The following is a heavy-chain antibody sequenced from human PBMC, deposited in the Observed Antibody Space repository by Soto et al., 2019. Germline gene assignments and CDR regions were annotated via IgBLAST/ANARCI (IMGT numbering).Heavy chain of an antibody. CDR1: GGTFSSYA. V-gene: IGHV1-69*13. J-gene: IGHJ6*02. D-gene: IGHD2-15*01. Sequence: SVKVSCKASGGTFSSYAISWVRQAPGQGLEWMGGIIPIFGTANYAQKFQGRVTITADESTSTAYMELSSLRSEDTAVYYCARDFAAQPIVGGYYYYYGMDVWGQGTTVTVSS. CDR2: IIPIFGTA. CDR3: ARDFAAQPIVGGYYYYYGMDV.